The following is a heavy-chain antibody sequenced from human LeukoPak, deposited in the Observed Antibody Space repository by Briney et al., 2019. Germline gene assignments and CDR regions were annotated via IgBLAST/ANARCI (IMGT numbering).Heavy chain of an antibody. CDR1: GYTFTSYG. Sequence: GASVKVSCKASGYTFTSYGISWVRQAPGQGLEWMGRINPNSGGTNYAQKFQGRVTMTRDTSISTAYMELSRLRSDDTAVYYCARDSWAVAGKSFDYWGQGTLVTVSS. J-gene: IGHJ4*02. CDR2: INPNSGGT. CDR3: ARDSWAVAGKSFDY. V-gene: IGHV1-2*06. D-gene: IGHD6-19*01.